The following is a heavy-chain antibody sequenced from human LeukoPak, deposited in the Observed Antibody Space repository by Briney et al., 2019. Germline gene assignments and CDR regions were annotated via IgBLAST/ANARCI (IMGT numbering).Heavy chain of an antibody. J-gene: IGHJ3*02. CDR1: ELTVSNSY. V-gene: IGHV3-53*01. CDR3: ARGGGAYCGSDCFRAFDI. D-gene: IGHD2-21*02. Sequence: PGGSLRLSCAASELTVSNSYMSWVRQAPGKGLQWVSVIYSGGSTYYADSVKGRFTIPRDTSKNTLYLQMNSLRAEDTAVYYCARGGGAYCGSDCFRAFDIWGQGTTVTVSS. CDR2: IYSGGST.